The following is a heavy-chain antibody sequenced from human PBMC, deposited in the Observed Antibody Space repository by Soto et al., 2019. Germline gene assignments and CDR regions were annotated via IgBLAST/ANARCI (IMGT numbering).Heavy chain of an antibody. CDR3: TRVYCSGGGCYSIDS. CDR1: GYTFTNYY. D-gene: IGHD2-15*01. Sequence: QVQLVQSGAEVKKPGASVKVSCKASGYTFTNYYMHWVRQAPGQGLEWMGIINPSGSTTYAQKFQVRLTMTRDTSTSTVYMELSSLRSEDTAVYYCTRVYCSGGGCYSIDSWGQGTLVTVSS. J-gene: IGHJ4*02. V-gene: IGHV1-46*03. CDR2: INPSGST.